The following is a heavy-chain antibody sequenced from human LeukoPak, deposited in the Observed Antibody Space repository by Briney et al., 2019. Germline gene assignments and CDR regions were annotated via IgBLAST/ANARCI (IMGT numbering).Heavy chain of an antibody. CDR3: ARDNYGSGNYFGY. J-gene: IGHJ4*02. CDR2: INPNSGGT. V-gene: IGHV1-2*02. Sequence: GASVKVSCKASGYTFTGYYMHWVRQAPGQGFEWMGWINPNSGGTNYAQKFQGRVTMTRDTSISTAYMELSRLRSDDTAVYYCARDNYGSGNYFGYWGQGTLVTVSS. CDR1: GYTFTGYY. D-gene: IGHD3-10*01.